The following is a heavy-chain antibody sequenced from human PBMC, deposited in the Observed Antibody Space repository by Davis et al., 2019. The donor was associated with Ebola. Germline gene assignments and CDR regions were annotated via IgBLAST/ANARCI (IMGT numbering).Heavy chain of an antibody. V-gene: IGHV3-73*01. D-gene: IGHD3-9*01. J-gene: IGHJ6*02. CDR3: ARDSPPYYDILIGGGMDV. CDR1: GFTFSGSA. CDR2: IRSKANSYAT. Sequence: GESLKISCAASGFTFSGSAMHWVRQASGKGLEWVGRIRSKANSYATAYAASVKGRFTISRDDSKNTAYLQMNSLRAEDTAVYYCARDSPPYYDILIGGGMDVWGQGTTVTVSS.